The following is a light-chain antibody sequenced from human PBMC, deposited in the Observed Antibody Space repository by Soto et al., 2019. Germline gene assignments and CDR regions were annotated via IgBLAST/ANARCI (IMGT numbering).Light chain of an antibody. V-gene: IGKV1-5*03. CDR1: QTISSW. Sequence: DIQMTQSPSTLSGSVGDRVTITCRASQTISSWLAWYQQKPGKAPKLLIYKASTLKSGVPSRFSGSGSGTEFTLTISSLQPEDVATYYCLQHNSYPLTFGGGTKVDIK. CDR3: LQHNSYPLT. CDR2: KAS. J-gene: IGKJ4*01.